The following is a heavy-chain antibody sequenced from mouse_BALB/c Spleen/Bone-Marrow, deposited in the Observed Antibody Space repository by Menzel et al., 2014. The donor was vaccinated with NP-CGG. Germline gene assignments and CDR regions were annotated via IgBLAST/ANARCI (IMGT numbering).Heavy chain of an antibody. D-gene: IGHD2-5*01. CDR2: IYPGGGYT. CDR3: ARDNNYKAFFDY. J-gene: IGHJ2*01. CDR1: NYSFTNYY. V-gene: IGHV1-63*02. Sequence: QVQLQQSGTELVRPGTSVIISCKASNYSFTNYYLGWVKQRPGLGLEWIGDIYPGGGYTDYSERFKGKATLTADTSSSTAYMHLSSLTSEDSAVYFCARDNNYKAFFDYWGQGTTLTVSS.